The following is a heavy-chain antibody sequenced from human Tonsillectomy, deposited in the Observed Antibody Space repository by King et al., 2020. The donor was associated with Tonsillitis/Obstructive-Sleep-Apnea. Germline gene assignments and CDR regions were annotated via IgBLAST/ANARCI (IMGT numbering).Heavy chain of an antibody. Sequence: QLQESGPGLVKPSETLSLTCTVSGGSISSSSYYWGWIRQPPGKGLEWIGSXXYXXSTXYXPXPKSRVTISVDTSKNQFSLKLSAVTAADTAVYYCAXXXXXXXXFDLXXXGTL. CDR1: GGSISSSSYY. CDR3: AXXXXXXXXFDL. V-gene: IGHV4-39*01. J-gene: IGHJ2*01. CDR2: XXYXXST.